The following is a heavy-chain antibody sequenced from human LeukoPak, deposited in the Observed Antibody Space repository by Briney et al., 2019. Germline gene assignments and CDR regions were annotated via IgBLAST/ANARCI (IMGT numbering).Heavy chain of an antibody. D-gene: IGHD3-10*01. CDR1: GYTFTSYD. J-gene: IGHJ6*03. V-gene: IGHV1-8*01. Sequence: ASVKVSCKASGYTFTSYDINWVRQATGQGLEWMGWVNPNSGNTGYAQKFQGRVTMTRNTSISTAYMELSSLRSEDTAVYYCARVSVLWFGELSDYYYYYYMDVWGKGTTVTISS. CDR3: ARVSVLWFGELSDYYYYYYMDV. CDR2: VNPNSGNT.